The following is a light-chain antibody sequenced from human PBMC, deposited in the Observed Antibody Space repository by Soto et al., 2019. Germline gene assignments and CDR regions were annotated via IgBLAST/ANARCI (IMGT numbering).Light chain of an antibody. J-gene: IGLJ2*01. CDR1: SSDVGGYNY. CDR3: TSYTSSSTVV. CDR2: DVS. Sequence: QSVLTQPASVSGSPGQSITISCTGTSSDVGGYNYVSWYQQHPDKAPKLIIYDVSDRPSGVSNRFSASKSANTASLTISGLQAEDEADYYCTSYTSSSTVVFGGGTKVTVL. V-gene: IGLV2-14*01.